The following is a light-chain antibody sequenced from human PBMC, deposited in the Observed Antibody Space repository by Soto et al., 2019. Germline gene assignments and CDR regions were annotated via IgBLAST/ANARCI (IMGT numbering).Light chain of an antibody. CDR3: VLYIGSGISV. V-gene: IGLV8-61*01. CDR1: SGSVSTAYY. CDR2: STK. J-gene: IGLJ1*01. Sequence: QAVVTQEPSFSVSPGGTVTLTCGLSSGSVSTAYYPSWYQQTPGQAPRTLIYSTKSRSSGVPDRFSGSILGNKAALTITGAQADDESDYYCVLYIGSGISVFGTGTKLTV.